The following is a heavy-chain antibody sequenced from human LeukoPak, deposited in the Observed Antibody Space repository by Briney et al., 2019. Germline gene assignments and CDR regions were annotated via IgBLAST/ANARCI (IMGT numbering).Heavy chain of an antibody. V-gene: IGHV3-23*01. D-gene: IGHD4-17*01. CDR3: ARGVTVTTDF. CDR2: LSSSGGST. CDR1: GFFFSNYD. Sequence: SGGSLRLSCVASGFFFSNYDMNWVRQAPGKGLEWVSGLSSSGGSTFYADSVRGRFTISRDNSKNTVYLQMNSLRGEDTAIYYCARGVTVTTDFWGQGTLVTVPS. J-gene: IGHJ4*02.